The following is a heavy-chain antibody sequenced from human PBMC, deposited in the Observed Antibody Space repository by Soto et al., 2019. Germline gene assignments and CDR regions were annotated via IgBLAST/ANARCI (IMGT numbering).Heavy chain of an antibody. CDR1: GGSISSYY. CDR2: IYNSGST. V-gene: IGHV4-59*08. CDR3: ARHESSGWYYFDY. J-gene: IGHJ4*02. D-gene: IGHD6-19*01. Sequence: QVQLQESGPGLVTPSETLSLTCTVSGGSISSYYWSWIRQHPGKGLEWIGYIYNSGSTNYNPSLKSRVTISVDMSKNQFSLKLNSVTAADTAVYYCARHESSGWYYFDYWCQGTLVTVSS.